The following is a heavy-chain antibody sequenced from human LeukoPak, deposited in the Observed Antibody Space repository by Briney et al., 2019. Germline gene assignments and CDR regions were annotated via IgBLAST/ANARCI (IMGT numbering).Heavy chain of an antibody. J-gene: IGHJ4*02. Sequence: SETLSLTCSVSRYSISSGYYWAWIRQPPGKGLEWIGSIYHSGSAYYNASLKSRVTISVDTSKNQFSLELPSVTAADTAVYYCAKDLQSSGDYALDYWGQGTLVTVSS. CDR2: IYHSGSA. D-gene: IGHD4-17*01. V-gene: IGHV4-38-2*02. CDR1: RYSISSGYY. CDR3: AKDLQSSGDYALDY.